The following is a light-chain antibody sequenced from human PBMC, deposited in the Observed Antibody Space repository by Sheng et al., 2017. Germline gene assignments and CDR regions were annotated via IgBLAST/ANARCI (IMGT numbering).Light chain of an antibody. Sequence: EIVLTQSPATLSLSPGERATLSCRASQSVIRYLAWYQQKPGQAPRLLIFGASTRASGFPARFSGSGSGTEFTLTISRLEPEDFAVYYCQQYGSSPPYTFGQGTKLEI. V-gene: IGKV3-20*01. CDR3: QQYGSSPPYT. CDR2: GAS. CDR1: QSVIRY. J-gene: IGKJ2*01.